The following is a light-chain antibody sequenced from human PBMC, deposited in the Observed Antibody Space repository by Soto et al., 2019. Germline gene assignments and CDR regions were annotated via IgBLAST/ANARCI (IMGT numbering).Light chain of an antibody. CDR3: QQYNTYRT. V-gene: IGKV3-15*01. CDR2: GAS. Sequence: NVIPPSPDALSLPPWDHASLSCRASQSISSNLAWYQQKPGQAPRLLIYGASTRATGIPARFSGSGSGTDFTLTISSLQPDDFATYYCQQYNTYRTFGQGTKVDIK. CDR1: QSISSN. J-gene: IGKJ1*01.